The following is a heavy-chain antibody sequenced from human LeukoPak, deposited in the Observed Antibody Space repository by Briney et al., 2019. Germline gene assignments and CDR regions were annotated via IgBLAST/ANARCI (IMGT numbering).Heavy chain of an antibody. J-gene: IGHJ4*02. CDR1: GFTFDDYA. V-gene: IGHV3-43*02. CDR2: ITWHCGTP. D-gene: IGHD3-16*01. Sequence: PGGSLRLSCAASGFTFDDYAMEWGRQAGGKGLVCVFLITWHCGTPSYPDSLNRPFTISRDNNKNSLYLQMNSLRTEDTALYYCAKVGRGSFDYWGQGTLVTASS. CDR3: AKVGRGSFDY.